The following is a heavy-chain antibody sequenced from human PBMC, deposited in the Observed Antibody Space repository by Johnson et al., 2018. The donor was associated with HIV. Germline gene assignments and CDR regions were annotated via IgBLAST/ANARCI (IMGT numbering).Heavy chain of an antibody. CDR3: AREQTSMVQGVIWAFDI. J-gene: IGHJ3*02. CDR1: GFTFSSYT. Sequence: QVQLVESGGGVVQPGKSLRLSCAASGFTFSSYTMHWVRQAPGKGLEWVALISYDGSNKLYADSVKGRFSISRDNSRNTLYLQLNSLRSVDTAMYYCAREQTSMVQGVIWAFDIWGQGTMVTVSS. D-gene: IGHD3-10*01. CDR2: ISYDGSNK. V-gene: IGHV3-30-3*01.